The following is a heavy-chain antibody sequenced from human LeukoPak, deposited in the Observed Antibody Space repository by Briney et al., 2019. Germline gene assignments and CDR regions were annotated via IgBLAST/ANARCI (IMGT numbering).Heavy chain of an antibody. D-gene: IGHD3-10*01. Sequence: GGSRRLSCAPSGFPFSDYYMSGIRRAPGRGREGVSYISSSGSTIYYADSVKGRFTISRDNAKNSLYLQMNSLRAEDTAVYYCARDGSGRDSDWFDPWGQGTLVTVSS. CDR1: GFPFSDYY. J-gene: IGHJ5*02. V-gene: IGHV3-11*01. CDR3: ARDGSGRDSDWFDP. CDR2: ISSSGSTI.